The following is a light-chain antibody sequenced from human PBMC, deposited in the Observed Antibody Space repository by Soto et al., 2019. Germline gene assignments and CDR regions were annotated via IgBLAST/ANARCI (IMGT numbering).Light chain of an antibody. CDR3: QSYDSSLRGV. CDR2: GNT. V-gene: IGLV1-40*01. CDR1: SSNLGAGYD. J-gene: IGLJ2*01. Sequence: QSVLTQPPSVSGAPGQRVTISCSGSSSNLGAGYDVSWYQQLPGTAPKLLIYGNTNRPSGFPDRFSASKSGTSASLAITGLQAEDEADYYCQSYDSSLRGVFGGGTKLTVL.